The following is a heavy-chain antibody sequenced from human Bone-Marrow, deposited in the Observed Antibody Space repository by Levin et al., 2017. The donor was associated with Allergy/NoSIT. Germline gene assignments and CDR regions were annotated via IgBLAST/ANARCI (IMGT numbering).Heavy chain of an antibody. CDR2: SYYSGST. CDR1: DGSISSYY. V-gene: IGHV4-59*08. D-gene: IGHD4-23*01. Sequence: SETLSLTCTVSDGSISSYYWSWIRQPPGKGLEWIGYSYYSGSTNYNPSLRSRVTISVDKSKNQFSLKLSSVTAADTAVYYCARQKTVVISRNNYFEYWGQGTLVTVSS. J-gene: IGHJ4*02. CDR3: ARQKTVVISRNNYFEY.